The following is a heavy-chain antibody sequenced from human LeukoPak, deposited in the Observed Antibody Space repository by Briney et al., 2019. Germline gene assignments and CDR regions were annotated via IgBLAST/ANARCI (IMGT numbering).Heavy chain of an antibody. CDR3: AKDRPDPYFDY. V-gene: IGHV3-30*02. J-gene: IGHJ4*02. Sequence: GGSLRLSCAASGFTFSSYGMHWVRQAPGKRLEWVAFIRSDGSVEYYVDSVKGRFTISRDNSKNTLYLQMNSLRTDDTAVYYCAKDRPDPYFDYWGQGTLVTVSS. CDR1: GFTFSSYG. CDR2: IRSDGSVE.